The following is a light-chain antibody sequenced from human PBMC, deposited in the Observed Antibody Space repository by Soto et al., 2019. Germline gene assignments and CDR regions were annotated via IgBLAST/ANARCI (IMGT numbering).Light chain of an antibody. CDR1: QSVSSN. Sequence: EIVMTQSPATLPVSPGERATLSCRDSQSVSSNLAWYQQKPGQAPRLLIYAASTRATGIPARFSGSGSGTELTLTISSLQSEDFAVYYCQQYDNWPWTFGQGTKVDIK. V-gene: IGKV3-15*01. CDR3: QQYDNWPWT. J-gene: IGKJ1*01. CDR2: AAS.